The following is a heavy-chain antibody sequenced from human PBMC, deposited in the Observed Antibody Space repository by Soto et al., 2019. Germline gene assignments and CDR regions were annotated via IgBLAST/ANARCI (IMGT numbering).Heavy chain of an antibody. CDR2: ISGYNGNT. CDR1: DYTFTNYG. Sequence: ASVKVSCKASDYTFTNYGIRWVRQAPGQGLEWMGWISGYNGNTNSAQRLQGRVTMTTDTSTSTAYMELRSLRSDDTAVYYCARTYSKYFSSSESDYWGQGTLVTVSS. J-gene: IGHJ4*02. D-gene: IGHD6-6*01. CDR3: ARTYSKYFSSSESDY. V-gene: IGHV1-18*01.